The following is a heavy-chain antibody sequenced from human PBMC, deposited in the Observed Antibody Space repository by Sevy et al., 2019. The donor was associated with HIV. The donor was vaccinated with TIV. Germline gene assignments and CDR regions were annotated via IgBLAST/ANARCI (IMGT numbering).Heavy chain of an antibody. CDR1: GFTFSSYE. CDR2: ISNSGTTI. Sequence: QLGGPLRLSCAASGFTFSSYEMNWVRQAPGKGLEWVSYISNSGTTISYSDSVKGRFTISRDNARNSLYLQMNSLRAEDTAVYYCARDLPPSATTVAHFDCWDQGTLVTVSS. V-gene: IGHV3-48*03. J-gene: IGHJ4*02. D-gene: IGHD4-17*01. CDR3: ARDLPPSATTVAHFDC.